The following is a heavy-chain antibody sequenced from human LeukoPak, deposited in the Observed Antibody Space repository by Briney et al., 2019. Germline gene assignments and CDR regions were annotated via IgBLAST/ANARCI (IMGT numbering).Heavy chain of an antibody. J-gene: IGHJ4*02. CDR2: LSGSGEST. D-gene: IGHD5-12*01. V-gene: IGHV3-23*01. CDR3: ARDYDHYFDY. Sequence: GGSLRLSCVASGFTFRSYVLSWVRQAPGKGLEWVSALSGSGESTYYADAVKGRFTISRDNSKNTVYLQMDSLRAEDTAVYYCARDYDHYFDYWGQRTLLTVSS. CDR1: GFTFRSYV.